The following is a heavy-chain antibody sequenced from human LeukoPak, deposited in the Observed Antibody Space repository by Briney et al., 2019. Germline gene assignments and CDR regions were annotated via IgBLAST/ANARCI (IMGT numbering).Heavy chain of an antibody. CDR3: AREATWGQRYFDR. CDR1: GFTFHDHG. D-gene: IGHD6-25*01. V-gene: IGHV3-30*03. J-gene: IGHJ4*02. Sequence: GTSLRLSCVASGFTFHDHGMDWVRQAPGKGLEWVAVIAADGGVKHYADSVQGRFILSRDNSKNTLFLQMNSLSVEDTAVYYCAREATWGQRYFDRWGQGTPVTVSS. CDR2: IAADGGVK.